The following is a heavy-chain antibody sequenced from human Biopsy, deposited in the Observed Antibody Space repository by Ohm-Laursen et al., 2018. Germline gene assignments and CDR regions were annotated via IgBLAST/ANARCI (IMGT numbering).Heavy chain of an antibody. V-gene: IGHV1-18*04. CDR3: ARDYEVYAKTDCFDP. J-gene: IGHJ5*02. Sequence: GASVKVSCKDSGYTFISYGISWVRQAPGQGLEWMGWTSGYNDDTNYAQKFQGRLTMTTDTSTSTAYMELRSLRSDDTAVYFCARDYEVYAKTDCFDPWGQGTLVTVSS. CDR1: GYTFISYG. CDR2: TSGYNDDT. D-gene: IGHD2-8*01.